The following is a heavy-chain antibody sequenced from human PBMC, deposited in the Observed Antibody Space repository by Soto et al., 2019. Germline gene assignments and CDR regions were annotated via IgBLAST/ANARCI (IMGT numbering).Heavy chain of an antibody. D-gene: IGHD3-10*01. CDR2: INAANGNT. J-gene: IGHJ6*02. CDR1: GYTFTTYI. Sequence: GASVKVSCKASGYTFTTYIMHWVRQAPGQRLEWMGWINAANGNTKYSQKFHGRVTITRDTSASTAYMELSSLRSEDTAVYYCARSVRPVYGSASYPFSPVPRQSYYYGLEVWGQGTTVTVSS. V-gene: IGHV1-3*01. CDR3: ARSVRPVYGSASYPFSPVPRQSYYYGLEV.